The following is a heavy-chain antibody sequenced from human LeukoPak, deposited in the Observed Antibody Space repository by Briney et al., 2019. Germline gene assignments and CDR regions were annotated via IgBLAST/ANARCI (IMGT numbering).Heavy chain of an antibody. CDR3: ARSGGREALGWFDP. CDR1: GYTFTSYG. J-gene: IGHJ5*02. CDR2: INPSGGST. V-gene: IGHV1-46*01. Sequence: ASVKVSCKASGYTFTSYGISWVRQAPGQGLEWMGIINPSGGSTSYAQKFQGRVTMTRGTSTSTVYMELSSLRSEDTAVYYCARSGGREALGWFDPWGQGTLVTVSS. D-gene: IGHD3-10*01.